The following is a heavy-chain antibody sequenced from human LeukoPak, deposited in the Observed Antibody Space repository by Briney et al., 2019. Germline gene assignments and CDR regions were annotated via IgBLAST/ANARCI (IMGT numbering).Heavy chain of an antibody. V-gene: IGHV1-69*13. D-gene: IGHD6-13*01. J-gene: IGHJ5*02. Sequence: ASVKVSCKASGGTFSSYAISWVRQAPGQGLEWMGGIIPIFGTANYAQKFQGRVTITADESTSTAYMELSSLRSEDTAVYYCARDRRIAAAGTRGNWFDPWGQGTLVTVSS. CDR1: GGTFSSYA. CDR2: IIPIFGTA. CDR3: ARDRRIAAAGTRGNWFDP.